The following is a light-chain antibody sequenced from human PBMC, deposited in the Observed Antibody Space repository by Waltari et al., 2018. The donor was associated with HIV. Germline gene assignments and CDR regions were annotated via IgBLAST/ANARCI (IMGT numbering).Light chain of an antibody. V-gene: IGLV3-21*02. CDR1: NIGRKS. CDR2: HDS. CDR3: QVWDSSSHHWV. Sequence: SYVLTQPPSVSVAPGQTARITCGGNNIGRKSVHWYRQKPGQAPVVVVYHDSGRPSGIPERFSGSNSGNTATLTLSRVEAGDEADYYCQVWDSSSHHWVFGGGTKFTVL. J-gene: IGLJ3*02.